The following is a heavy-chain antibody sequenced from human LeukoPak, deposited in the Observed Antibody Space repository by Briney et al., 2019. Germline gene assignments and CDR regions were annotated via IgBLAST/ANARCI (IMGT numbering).Heavy chain of an antibody. CDR3: VKGGFNGDFDY. D-gene: IGHD2-15*01. CDR2: VNTNGAAT. Sequence: GGSLRLSCAASGFAFSIYAMSWVRQAPGKGLEWISAVNTNGAATYYADSVKGRFTTSRDNSKNTVYLQMNSLKAEDTATYYCVKGGFNGDFDYWGQGTLVTVSS. CDR1: GFAFSIYA. J-gene: IGHJ4*02. V-gene: IGHV3-23*01.